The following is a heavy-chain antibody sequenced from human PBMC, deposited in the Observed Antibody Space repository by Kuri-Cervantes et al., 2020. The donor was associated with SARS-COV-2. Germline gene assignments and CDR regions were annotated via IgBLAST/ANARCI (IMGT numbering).Heavy chain of an antibody. CDR1: GFTFGDYA. V-gene: IGHV3-20*04. J-gene: IGHJ4*02. Sequence: GGSLRLSCTASGFTFGDYAMSWVRQAPGKGLEWVSGINWNGGSTGYADSVKGRFTISRDNAKNSLYLQMNSLRAEDTALYYCARELLWFGESCFDYWGQGTLVTVSS. CDR3: ARELLWFGESCFDY. D-gene: IGHD3-10*01. CDR2: INWNGGST.